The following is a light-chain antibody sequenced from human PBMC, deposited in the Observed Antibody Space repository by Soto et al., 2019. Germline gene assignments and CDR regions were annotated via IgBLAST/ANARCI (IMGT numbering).Light chain of an antibody. CDR3: QQYNNWPLT. J-gene: IGKJ5*01. Sequence: EIVLTQSPATLSLSPGERATLSCRASQSVGSSLAWYQQRPGQAPRLLIYGPSTRATGIPARFSGSGSGTDFTLTISSLQSEDFAVYYCQQYNNWPLTFGQGTRLEIK. V-gene: IGKV3-15*01. CDR1: QSVGSS. CDR2: GPS.